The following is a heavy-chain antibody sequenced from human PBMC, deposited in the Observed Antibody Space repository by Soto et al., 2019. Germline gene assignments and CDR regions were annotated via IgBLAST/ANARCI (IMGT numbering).Heavy chain of an antibody. D-gene: IGHD3-10*01. V-gene: IGHV3-23*01. Sequence: PGGSLRLSCAASGFTFSSYAMSWVRQAPWKGLEWVSAISGSGGSTYYADSVKGRFTISRDNSKNTLYLQMNSLRAEDTAVYYCAKTNYYGSGSYGLKNIYFDYWGQGTLVTVSS. CDR2: ISGSGGST. CDR1: GFTFSSYA. CDR3: AKTNYYGSGSYGLKNIYFDY. J-gene: IGHJ4*02.